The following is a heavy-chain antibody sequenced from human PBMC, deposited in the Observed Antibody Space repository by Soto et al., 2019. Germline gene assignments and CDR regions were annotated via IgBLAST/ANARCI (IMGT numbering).Heavy chain of an antibody. J-gene: IGHJ2*01. CDR3: ARKVPGSTSRQDYWYFDL. D-gene: IGHD3-10*01. CDR1: GFTFINYA. Sequence: EVQLLESGGGLVQPGGSLRLSCAGSGFTFINYAMNWVRQAPGKGLEWVSTISGGGDAPFFADSVRGRFTISRDNSKNTVTLQMNNLGVDDTAVYFCARKVPGSTSRQDYWYFDLWGRGTLVTVSS. V-gene: IGHV3-23*01. CDR2: ISGGGDAP.